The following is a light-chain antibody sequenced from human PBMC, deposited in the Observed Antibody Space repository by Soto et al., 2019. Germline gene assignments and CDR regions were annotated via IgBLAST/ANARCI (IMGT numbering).Light chain of an antibody. CDR3: QQYNNWPRT. CDR2: GAS. Sequence: EIVLTQSPATLSLSPGERAPLSCRASQSVITYLAWYQQKPGQAPRLLINGASTRATGTPARVSGSGSGTEFTLTISSLQSEDFAVYYCQQYNNWPRTFGQGTKVDIK. CDR1: QSVITY. V-gene: IGKV3-15*01. J-gene: IGKJ1*01.